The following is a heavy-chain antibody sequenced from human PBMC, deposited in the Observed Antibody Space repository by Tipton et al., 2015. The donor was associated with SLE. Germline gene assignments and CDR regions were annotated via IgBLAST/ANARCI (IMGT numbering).Heavy chain of an antibody. J-gene: IGHJ3*02. CDR3: AKPIRGGPPDALDI. D-gene: IGHD1-14*01. CDR1: GFTFSSYW. V-gene: IGHV3-7*03. CDR2: IKEDGSEK. Sequence: SLRLSCAASGFTFSSYWMSWVRQAPGKGLEWVANIKEDGSEKYYVDSVKGRFTISRDNSKNTLYLQMDSLRAEDTAVYYCAKPIRGGPPDALDIWGQGTMITVSS.